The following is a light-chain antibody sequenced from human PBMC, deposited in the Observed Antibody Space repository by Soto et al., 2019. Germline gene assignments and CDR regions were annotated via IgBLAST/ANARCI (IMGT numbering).Light chain of an antibody. CDR1: SSDVGAYNY. Sequence: QSVLTQPASVSGSPGQSITISCTGTSSDVGAYNYVSWYQQHPGKAPKLMIYDVTTRPSGVANLFSGSRSGNTTSRTISGLQGEDEADYYCSSYTTFITDVFGTGTKLTVL. CDR3: SSYTTFITDV. J-gene: IGLJ1*01. CDR2: DVT. V-gene: IGLV2-14*01.